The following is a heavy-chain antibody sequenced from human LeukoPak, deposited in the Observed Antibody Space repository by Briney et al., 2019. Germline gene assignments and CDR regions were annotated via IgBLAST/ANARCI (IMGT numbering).Heavy chain of an antibody. V-gene: IGHV4-61*02. CDR2: IYTSGST. D-gene: IGHD2-2*02. J-gene: IGHJ4*02. Sequence: SETLSLTCTVSGGSISSDSYYWSWIRQPAGKGLEWIGRIYTSGSTNYNPSLKSRVTISVDTSKNQFSLKLSSVTAADTAVYYCARFRRQPLLYVDYWGQGTLVTVSS. CDR1: GGSISSDSYY. CDR3: ARFRRQPLLYVDY.